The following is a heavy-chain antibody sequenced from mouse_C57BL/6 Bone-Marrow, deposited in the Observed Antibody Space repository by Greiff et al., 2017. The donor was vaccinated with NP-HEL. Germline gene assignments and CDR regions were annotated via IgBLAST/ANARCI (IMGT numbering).Heavy chain of an antibody. Sequence: DVMLVESGGGLVQPGGSLKLSCAASGFTFSDYGMAWVRQAPRKGPEWVAFISNLAYSIYYADTVTGRFTISRENAKNTLYLEMSSLRSEDTAMYYCAKLERYYYAMDYWGQGTSVTVSS. CDR3: AKLERYYYAMDY. CDR2: ISNLAYSI. V-gene: IGHV5-15*01. J-gene: IGHJ4*01. CDR1: GFTFSDYG.